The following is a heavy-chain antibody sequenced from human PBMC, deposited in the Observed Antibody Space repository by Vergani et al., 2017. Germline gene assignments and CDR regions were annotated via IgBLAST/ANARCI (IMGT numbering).Heavy chain of an antibody. CDR1: GFDFSDYY. V-gene: IGHV3-7*01. J-gene: IGHJ4*02. CDR3: SRASPTYGADY. Sequence: EVQLVESGGGLVQPGGSLRLSCVASGFDFSDYYMSWIRQAPGKGLEWVANIKKQDGNDRYYVGSVKGRFTISRDNARTSLYLQMSSLRADDTAVYYCSRASPTYGADYWGQGTLVTVSS. D-gene: IGHD3-10*01. CDR2: IKKQDGNDR.